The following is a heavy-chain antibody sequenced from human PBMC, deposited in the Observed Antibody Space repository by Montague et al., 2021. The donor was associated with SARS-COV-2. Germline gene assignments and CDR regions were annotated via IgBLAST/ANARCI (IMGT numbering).Heavy chain of an antibody. D-gene: IGHD1-20*01. CDR3: ACDRITQGWLDP. CDR1: GGSFTGYS. V-gene: IGHV4-34*01. CDR2: VHHSGNA. J-gene: IGHJ5*02. Sequence: SETLSLTCAVDGGSFTGYSWNWIRQPPGKGLEWIGEVHHSGNANYNASFNGRATISVDKSKNQFSLTLTSVTAADTAVYYCACDRITQGWLDPWGQGTLVTVSS.